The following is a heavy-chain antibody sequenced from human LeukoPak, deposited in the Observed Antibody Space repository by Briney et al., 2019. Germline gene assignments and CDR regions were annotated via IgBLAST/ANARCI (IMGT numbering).Heavy chain of an antibody. V-gene: IGHV3-21*01. Sequence: NSGGSLRLSCAASGFTFSSYSMNWVRQAPGKGLEWVSSISSSSSYIYYADSVKGRFTISRDNAKNSLYLQMNSLRAEDTAVYYCASLAGTTVTPDAAFDIWGQGTMVTVSS. CDR2: ISSSSSYI. CDR1: GFTFSSYS. CDR3: ASLAGTTVTPDAAFDI. D-gene: IGHD4-17*01. J-gene: IGHJ3*02.